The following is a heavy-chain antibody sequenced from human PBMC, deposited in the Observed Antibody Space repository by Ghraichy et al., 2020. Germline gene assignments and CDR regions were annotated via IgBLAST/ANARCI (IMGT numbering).Heavy chain of an antibody. Sequence: GGSLRLSCAASGFTFSSYAMSWVRQAPGKGLEWVSAISGSGGSTYYADSVKGRFTISRDNSKNTLYLQMNSLRAEDTAVYYCAKVSSGSYSRKYYQHWGQGTLVTVSS. V-gene: IGHV3-23*01. D-gene: IGHD3-10*01. CDR3: AKVSSGSYSRKYYQH. CDR2: ISGSGGST. J-gene: IGHJ1*01. CDR1: GFTFSSYA.